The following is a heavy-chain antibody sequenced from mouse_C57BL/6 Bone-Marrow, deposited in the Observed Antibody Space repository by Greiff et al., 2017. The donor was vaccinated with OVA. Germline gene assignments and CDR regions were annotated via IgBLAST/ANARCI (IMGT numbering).Heavy chain of an antibody. CDR1: GFTFSDYY. J-gene: IGHJ4*01. V-gene: IGHV5-16*01. CDR3: ARGAYYSNYVGMDY. D-gene: IGHD2-5*01. CDR2: INYDGSST. Sequence: EVKLVESEGGLVQPGSSMKLSCTASGFTFSDYYMAWVRQVPEKGLEWVAHINYDGSSTYYLDSLKSRFIISRDNAKNILYLQMSSLKSEDTATYYCARGAYYSNYVGMDYWGQGTSVTVSS.